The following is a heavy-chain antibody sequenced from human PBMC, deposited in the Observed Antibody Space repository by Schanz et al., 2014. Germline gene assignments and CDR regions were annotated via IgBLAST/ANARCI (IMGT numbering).Heavy chain of an antibody. Sequence: QVQLVQSGAEVMKPGSSVKVSCKASGGTFSSYTINWVRQAPGQGLEWMGRIIPILGITNVAQTFQDRVTITADKSTSTAYMELSSLRSEDTAVYYCARGLGDERWLDLNEAFDIWGQGTTVTASS. D-gene: IGHD6-19*01. V-gene: IGHV1-69*09. CDR3: ARGLGDERWLDLNEAFDI. J-gene: IGHJ3*02. CDR1: GGTFSSYT. CDR2: IIPILGIT.